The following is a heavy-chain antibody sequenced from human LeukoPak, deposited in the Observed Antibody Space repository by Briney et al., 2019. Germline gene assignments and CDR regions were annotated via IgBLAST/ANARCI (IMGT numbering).Heavy chain of an antibody. D-gene: IGHD3-22*01. V-gene: IGHV3-74*01. Sequence: GGSLRLSCAASGFTFSSYWMHSVRQAPGKGLVWVSRINTDGSSTSYADSVKGRFTISRDNAKNTLYLQMNSLRAEDTAVYYCARARIPGYYDSANMDVWGKGTPVTASS. J-gene: IGHJ6*03. CDR1: GFTFSSYW. CDR3: ARARIPGYYDSANMDV. CDR2: INTDGSST.